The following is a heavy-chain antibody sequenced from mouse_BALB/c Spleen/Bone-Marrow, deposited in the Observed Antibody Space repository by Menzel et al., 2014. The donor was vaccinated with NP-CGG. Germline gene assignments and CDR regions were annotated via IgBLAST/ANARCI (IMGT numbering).Heavy chain of an antibody. V-gene: IGHV5-12-2*01. D-gene: IGHD4-1*01. CDR2: ISNGGGST. CDR3: ATGTFAY. Sequence: EVMLVESGGGLVQPGGSLKLSCAASGFTFSSYTMSWVRQTPEKRLVWVAYISNGGGSTYYPDTVKGRFTISRDNAKNTLYLQMSSLKSEDTAMYYCATGTFAYWGQGTLVTVSA. CDR1: GFTFSSYT. J-gene: IGHJ3*01.